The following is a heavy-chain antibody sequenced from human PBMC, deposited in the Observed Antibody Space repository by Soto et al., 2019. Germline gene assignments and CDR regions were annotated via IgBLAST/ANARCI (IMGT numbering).Heavy chain of an antibody. V-gene: IGHV4-4*02. CDR3: ATCQLGEYYYAMDI. CDR1: GDSITTYKW. Sequence: SETLSLTCGVSGDSITTYKWWTWVRQTPGKGLEWIGEIYGSGNTRYNPSLKSRVTISKDTSKNELSLKLNSVTVADTAVYYCATCQLGEYYYAMDIWGQGTTVTVSS. J-gene: IGHJ6*02. CDR2: IYGSGNT. D-gene: IGHD7-27*01.